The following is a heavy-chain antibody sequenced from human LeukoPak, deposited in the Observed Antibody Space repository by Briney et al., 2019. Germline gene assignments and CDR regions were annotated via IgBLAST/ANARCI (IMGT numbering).Heavy chain of an antibody. Sequence: GGSLRLSCATSGFIFSSYGMHWVRQAPGKGLERVAVIWYDGSITYYADSVKGRFTISRDNSKNTLYLQMNSLRAEDTAVYYCARDDPYYDILTGLLDYWGQGTLVTVSS. CDR2: IWYDGSIT. D-gene: IGHD3-9*01. J-gene: IGHJ4*02. CDR1: GFIFSSYG. V-gene: IGHV3-33*01. CDR3: ARDDPYYDILTGLLDY.